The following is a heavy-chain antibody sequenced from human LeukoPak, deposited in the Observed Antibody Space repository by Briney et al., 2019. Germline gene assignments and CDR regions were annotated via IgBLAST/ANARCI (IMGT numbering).Heavy chain of an antibody. CDR2: ISSRSSDI. J-gene: IGHJ5*02. V-gene: IGHV3-48*01. D-gene: IGHD6-6*01. Sequence: PGGSLRLSCAASGFSFSNYGMDWVRQAPGKGLEWVSYISSRSSDITYADSVKGRFTISRDNAKNSLYLQMNSLRAEDTAVYYCARGGAARPDRWGQGTLVTVS. CDR3: ARGGAARPDR. CDR1: GFSFSNYG.